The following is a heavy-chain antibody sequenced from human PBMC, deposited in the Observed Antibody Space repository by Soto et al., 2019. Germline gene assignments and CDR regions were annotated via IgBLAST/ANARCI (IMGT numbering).Heavy chain of an antibody. D-gene: IGHD2-21*02. CDR1: GYTFTTYW. Sequence: PGASLKISCKGYGYTFTTYWIGWVRQMPGKGLEWMGIIYPGDSDTRYSPSFQGQVTISADKSISTAYLQWSSLKASDTAMYYCARRQGYWGVDCYSGCSAPWGKGTLVPVSP. CDR3: ARRQGYWGVDCYSGCSAP. J-gene: IGHJ5*02. V-gene: IGHV5-51*01. CDR2: IYPGDSDT.